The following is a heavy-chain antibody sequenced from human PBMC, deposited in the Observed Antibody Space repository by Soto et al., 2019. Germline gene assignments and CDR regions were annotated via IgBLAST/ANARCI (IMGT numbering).Heavy chain of an antibody. CDR2: MNPNSGNT. Sequence: QLQLVQSGAEVKKPGASVKVSCKASGYTFTSYDINWGRQATVQGLEWMGWMNPNSGNTGYAQKFQGRVTMTRNTSISTAYMELSSLRSEDTAVYYCARGALLLLGSDYFDYWGQGTLVTVSS. CDR1: GYTFTSYD. CDR3: ARGALLLLGSDYFDY. D-gene: IGHD2-15*01. V-gene: IGHV1-8*01. J-gene: IGHJ4*02.